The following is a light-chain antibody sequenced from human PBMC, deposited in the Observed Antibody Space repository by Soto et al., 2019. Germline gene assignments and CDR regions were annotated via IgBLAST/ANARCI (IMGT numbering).Light chain of an antibody. CDR2: GVS. CDR1: QSVSSNY. Sequence: EIVLTQSPGTLSLSPGERPTLSCRSSQSVSSNYFAWYQQKPGQAPRLLIYGVSSRATGIPDRFSGGGSGTDFTLTISRLEPEDFAVYYCQQFGNSPITFGQGTRLEI. CDR3: QQFGNSPIT. J-gene: IGKJ5*01. V-gene: IGKV3-20*01.